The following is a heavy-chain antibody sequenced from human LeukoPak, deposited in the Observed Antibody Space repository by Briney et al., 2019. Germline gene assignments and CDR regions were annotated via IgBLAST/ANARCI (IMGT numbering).Heavy chain of an antibody. V-gene: IGHV1-69*13. Sequence: SVKVSCKASGGTFSSYAISWVRQAPGQGLEWMGGIIPIFGTANYAQKFQGRVTITADESTSTAYMELSSLRSEDTAVYYCARVTWGYYGSGSPINWFDPWGQGTLVTVSS. CDR2: IIPIFGTA. D-gene: IGHD3-10*01. CDR3: ARVTWGYYGSGSPINWFDP. CDR1: GGTFSSYA. J-gene: IGHJ5*02.